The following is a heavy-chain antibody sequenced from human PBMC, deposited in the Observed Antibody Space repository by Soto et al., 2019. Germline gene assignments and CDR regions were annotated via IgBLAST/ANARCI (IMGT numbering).Heavy chain of an antibody. Sequence: PGGSLRLSCAASGFTFSSYAMSWVRQSLGKGLEWVSGISGSGDYTYYADSVKGRFTISRDNSKNTLHLQMNSLRAEDTAIYYCVSYYCSTGSCFSALDCCGQGTLVT. D-gene: IGHD2-15*01. CDR3: VSYYCSTGSCFSALDC. CDR2: ISGSGDYT. V-gene: IGHV3-23*01. CDR1: GFTFSSYA. J-gene: IGHJ4*02.